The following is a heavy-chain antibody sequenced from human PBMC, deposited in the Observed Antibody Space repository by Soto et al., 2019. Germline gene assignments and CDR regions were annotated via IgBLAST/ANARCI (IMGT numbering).Heavy chain of an antibody. V-gene: IGHV4-59*01. J-gene: IGHJ6*03. CDR2: IYYSGST. D-gene: IGHD2-2*01. CDR3: AREDIVVVPAAIPRSPIYYYYYYMDV. Sequence: SETLSLTCTVSGGSISSYYWSWIRQPPGKGLEWIGYIYYSGSTNYNPSLKSRVTISVDTSKNQFSLKLSSVTDADTAVYYCAREDIVVVPAAIPRSPIYYYYYYMDVWGKGTTVTVSS. CDR1: GGSISSYY.